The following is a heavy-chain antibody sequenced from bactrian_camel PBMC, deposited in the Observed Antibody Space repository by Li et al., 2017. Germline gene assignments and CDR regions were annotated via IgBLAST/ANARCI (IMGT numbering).Heavy chain of an antibody. J-gene: IGHJ4*01. CDR3: AEGRGSRGEHCYSLNY. CDR2: INRDGAT. V-gene: IGHV3S26*01. D-gene: IGHD6*01. Sequence: HVQLVESGGGSVQVGGSLQLSCAASGYADSPYCMIWLRQASGKGREEVARINRDGATSYADFVKGRFTISKDSAKSTVYLQLNNLQPEDTATYYCAEGRGSRGEHCYSLNYWGQGTQVTV. CDR1: GYADSPYC.